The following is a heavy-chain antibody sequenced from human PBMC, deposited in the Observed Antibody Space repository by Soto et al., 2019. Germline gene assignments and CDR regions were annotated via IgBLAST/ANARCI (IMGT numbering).Heavy chain of an antibody. CDR3: ARERGYCDSTTCYHYYYYGMDV. CDR1: GFTFSSYG. Sequence: VGSLRLSCAASGFTFSSYGLHWVRQAPGKGLEWVAVISYDGSKKYYADSVKGRFTISRDNSKNTLYLQMNSLRPEDTAVYYCARERGYCDSTTCYHYYYYGMDVWGQGTTVTVSS. J-gene: IGHJ6*02. V-gene: IGHV3-30*03. D-gene: IGHD2-2*01. CDR2: ISYDGSKK.